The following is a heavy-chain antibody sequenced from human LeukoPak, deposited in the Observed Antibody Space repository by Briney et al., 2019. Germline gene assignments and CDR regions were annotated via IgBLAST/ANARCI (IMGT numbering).Heavy chain of an antibody. CDR2: INPNSGGI. CDR1: GYTFTGYY. D-gene: IGHD5-24*01. CDR3: ARGSSRDGYTLDY. J-gene: IGHJ4*02. Sequence: GASVKVSCKASGYTFTGYYMHWVRQAPGQGLEWMGRINPNSGGINYAQNFQGRLTMTRDTSISTAYMELCRLRSDDTAMYYCARGSSRDGYTLDYWGQGTLVTVSS. V-gene: IGHV1-2*02.